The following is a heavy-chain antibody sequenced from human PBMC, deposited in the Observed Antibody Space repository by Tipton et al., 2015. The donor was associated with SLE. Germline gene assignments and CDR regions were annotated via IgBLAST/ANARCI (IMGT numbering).Heavy chain of an antibody. CDR1: GGSIMSGGYY. V-gene: IGHV4-31*03. Sequence: TLSLTCTVSGGSIMSGGYYWSWIRQHPGKGLEWIGYIYYSGSTYYNPSLKSRVTISVDTSKNQFSLKLSSVTAADTAVYYCSRAGPDNIPGHYYYYMDVWGKGTTVTASS. J-gene: IGHJ6*03. D-gene: IGHD1-1*01. CDR3: SRAGPDNIPGHYYYYMDV. CDR2: IYYSGST.